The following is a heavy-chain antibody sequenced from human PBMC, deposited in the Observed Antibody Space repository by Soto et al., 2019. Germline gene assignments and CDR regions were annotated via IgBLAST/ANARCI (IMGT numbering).Heavy chain of an antibody. CDR2: IDPSDSYT. CDR1: GYSFTSYW. D-gene: IGHD2-2*01. CDR3: ASRSCSSTCCYLDYYGMDV. Sequence: GESLKISCKGSGYSFTSYWISWVRQMPGKGLEWVGRIDPSDSYTNYSPSFQGHVTISADKSISTAYLQWSSLKASDTAMYYCASRSCSSTCCYLDYYGMDVWGQGTTVPVSS. V-gene: IGHV5-10-1*01. J-gene: IGHJ6*02.